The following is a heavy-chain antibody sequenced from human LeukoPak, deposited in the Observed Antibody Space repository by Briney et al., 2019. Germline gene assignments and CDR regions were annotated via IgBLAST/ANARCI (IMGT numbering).Heavy chain of an antibody. V-gene: IGHV4-34*01. CDR1: GGSFSGYY. J-gene: IGHJ4*02. CDR2: INHSGST. CDR3: ARHGRTTRRYYFDY. D-gene: IGHD1-14*01. Sequence: SETLSLTCAVYGGSFSGYYWSWIRQPPGKGLEWIGEINHSGSTNYNPSLKSRVTISVDTSKNQFSLKLSSVTAADTAVYYCARHGRTTRRYYFDYWGQGTLVTVSS.